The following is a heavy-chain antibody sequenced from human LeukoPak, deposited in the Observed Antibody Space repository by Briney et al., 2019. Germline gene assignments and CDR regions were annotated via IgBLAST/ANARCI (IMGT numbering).Heavy chain of an antibody. D-gene: IGHD2-2*01. J-gene: IGHJ6*02. CDR2: INHSGST. V-gene: IGHV4-34*01. CDR3: ASLYVVPAATRGHYYYGMDV. Sequence: TSETLSLTCAAYGGSFSGYYWSWIRQPPGKGLEWIGEINHSGSTNYNPSLKSRVTISVDTSKNQFSLKLSSVTAADTAVYYCASLYVVPAATRGHYYYGMDVWGQGTTVTVSS. CDR1: GGSFSGYY.